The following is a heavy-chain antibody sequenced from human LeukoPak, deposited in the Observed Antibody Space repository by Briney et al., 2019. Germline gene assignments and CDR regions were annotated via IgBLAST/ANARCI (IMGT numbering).Heavy chain of an antibody. CDR1: GFTFSNAW. D-gene: IGHD2-2*01. V-gene: IGHV3-33*08. CDR2: IWYDGSKE. CDR3: ARDGCSSTSCLWDFDY. Sequence: GGSLRLSCAASGFTFSNAWMSWVRQAPGKGLEWVAVIWYDGSKEYLADSVKGRFTISRDNSKNTVYLQMNSLKTEDTAVYYCARDGCSSTSCLWDFDYWGQGTLVTVSS. J-gene: IGHJ4*02.